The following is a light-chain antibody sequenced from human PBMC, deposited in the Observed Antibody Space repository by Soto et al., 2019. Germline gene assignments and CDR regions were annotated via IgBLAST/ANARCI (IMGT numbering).Light chain of an antibody. J-gene: IGKJ1*01. Sequence: NVLSQSAGTLSLYPGERATLSCRASQSVSSSYLAWYQQKPGQAPRLLIYDASNRATGIPARFSGSGSGTDFTLTISSLEPEDFAVYYCQQRSNWPPTWTFGQGANVDI. CDR2: DAS. V-gene: IGKV3-11*01. CDR1: QSVSSSY. CDR3: QQRSNWPPTWT.